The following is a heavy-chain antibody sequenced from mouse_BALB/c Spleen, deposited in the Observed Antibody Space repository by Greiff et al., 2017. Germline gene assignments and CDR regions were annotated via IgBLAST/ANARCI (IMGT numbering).Heavy chain of an antibody. V-gene: IGHV4-2*02. CDR1: GFDFSRYW. D-gene: IGHD1-2*01. Sequence: EVKLQESGGGLVQPGGSLSLSCAASGFDFSRYWMSWARQAPGKGQEWIGEINPGSSTINYTPSLKDKFIISRDNAKNTLYLQMSKVRSEDTALYYCARMGSATDAMDYWGQGTSVTVSS. CDR3: ARMGSATDAMDY. CDR2: INPGSSTI. J-gene: IGHJ4*01.